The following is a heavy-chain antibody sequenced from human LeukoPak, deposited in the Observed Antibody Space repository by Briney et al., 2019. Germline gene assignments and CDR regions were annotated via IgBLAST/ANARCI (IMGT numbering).Heavy chain of an antibody. CDR3: ARLGCGGDCYNNYFDY. D-gene: IGHD2-21*02. CDR2: IYYSGST. Sequence: SETLSLTCTVSGGSISSYYWGWIRQPPGKRLEWIGYIYYSGSTNYNPSLKSRVTISVDTSKNQFSLKLTSVTAADTAVYYCARLGCGGDCYNNYFDYWGQGTLVTASS. J-gene: IGHJ4*02. V-gene: IGHV4-59*08. CDR1: GGSISSYY.